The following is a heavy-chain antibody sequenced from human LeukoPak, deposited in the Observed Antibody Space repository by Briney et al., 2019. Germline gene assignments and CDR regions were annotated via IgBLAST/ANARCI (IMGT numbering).Heavy chain of an antibody. Sequence: ASVKVSCKTSGYTFSSYAMHWVRQAPGQRLEWMGCINGDNGNTQYSQKFQGRVAFTRDTSASTAYMELSSLTSEDMAVFYCARGGPNSGGWTLDHWGQGTLVSVSS. CDR1: GYTFSSYA. J-gene: IGHJ4*02. CDR2: INGDNGNT. CDR3: ARGGPNSGGWTLDH. V-gene: IGHV1-3*03. D-gene: IGHD6-19*01.